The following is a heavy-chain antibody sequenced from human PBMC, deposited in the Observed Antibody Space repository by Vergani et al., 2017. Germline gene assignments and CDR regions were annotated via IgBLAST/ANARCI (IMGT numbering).Heavy chain of an antibody. CDR1: GGTFSSYT. V-gene: IGHV1-69*08. CDR3: ARDTMVRGVIITYYFDY. CDR2: IIPIFGTA. D-gene: IGHD3-10*01. Sequence: QVQLVQSGAEVKKPGSSVKVSCKASGGTFSSYTISWVRQAPGQGLEWMGRIIPIFGTANDAQKFQGRVTITADESTSTAYMELSSLRSEDTAVYYCARDTMVRGVIITYYFDYWGQGTLVTVSS. J-gene: IGHJ4*02.